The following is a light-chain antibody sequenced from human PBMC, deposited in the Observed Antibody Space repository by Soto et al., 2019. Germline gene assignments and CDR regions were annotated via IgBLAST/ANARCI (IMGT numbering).Light chain of an antibody. CDR2: GAS. V-gene: IGKV3-15*01. J-gene: IGKJ2*01. CDR3: QQYRNWPYT. Sequence: EIVMTQSPATLSVSPGERATLSCRASQSVSSNLAWYQQKPGQAPRLLIYGASTRPTGIPARFSGSGSGTEFTLTISSLQSEDFAVYYCQQYRNWPYTFGQGTNLEIK. CDR1: QSVSSN.